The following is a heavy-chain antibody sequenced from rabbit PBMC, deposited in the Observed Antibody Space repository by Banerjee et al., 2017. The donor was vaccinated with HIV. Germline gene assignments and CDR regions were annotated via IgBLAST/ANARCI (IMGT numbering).Heavy chain of an antibody. CDR2: ISSSGST. J-gene: IGHJ4*01. CDR1: GFSLINYW. D-gene: IGHD1-1*01. Sequence: QEQLEESGGGLVQPGGSLKLTCKASGFSLINYWMSWVRQAPGKGLEWIGVISSSGSTYYASWVNDRFTISRDTNENTVSLQMNSLTAADTATYFCARGIWSSTNLWGPGTLVTVS. V-gene: IGHV1S33*01. CDR3: ARGIWSSTNL.